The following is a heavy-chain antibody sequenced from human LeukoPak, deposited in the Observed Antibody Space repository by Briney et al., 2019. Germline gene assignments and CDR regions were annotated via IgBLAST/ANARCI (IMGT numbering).Heavy chain of an antibody. Sequence: GGSLRLSCAASGFTFSSYSMNWVRQAPGKGLEWVSSISSRSSYIYYADSVKGRSTISRDNAKNSLYLLMNSLRAEDTAVYYCARDRGVGEAIDYWGQGTLVTVSS. J-gene: IGHJ4*02. CDR2: ISSRSSYI. V-gene: IGHV3-21*01. CDR3: ARDRGVGEAIDY. D-gene: IGHD3-10*01. CDR1: GFTFSSYS.